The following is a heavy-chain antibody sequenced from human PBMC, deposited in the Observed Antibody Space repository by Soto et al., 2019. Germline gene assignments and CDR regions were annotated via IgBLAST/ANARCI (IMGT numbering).Heavy chain of an antibody. V-gene: IGHV4-31*03. D-gene: IGHD2-15*01. J-gene: IGHJ5*02. Sequence: KTSETLSLTCTVSGGSISSGGYYWSWIRQHPGKGLEWIGYSYYSGSTYYNPSLKSRVTISVDTSKNQFSLKLSSVTAADTAVYYCARGRIYCSGGSCPLDWFDPWGQGTLVTVSS. CDR1: GGSISSGGYY. CDR3: ARGRIYCSGGSCPLDWFDP. CDR2: SYYSGST.